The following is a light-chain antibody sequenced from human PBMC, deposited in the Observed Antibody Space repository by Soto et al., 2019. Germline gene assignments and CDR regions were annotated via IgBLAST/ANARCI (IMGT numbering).Light chain of an antibody. CDR1: SSNIGSNT. CDR2: SNN. Sequence: QAVVTQPPSASGTPGQRVTISCSGSSSNIGSNTVNWYQQLPGTAPKLLIYSNNQRPSGVPDRFSGSKSGTSASLAIRGLQSEDEADYYCAAWDDSLNGYVFGTGTKLTVL. V-gene: IGLV1-44*01. J-gene: IGLJ1*01. CDR3: AAWDDSLNGYV.